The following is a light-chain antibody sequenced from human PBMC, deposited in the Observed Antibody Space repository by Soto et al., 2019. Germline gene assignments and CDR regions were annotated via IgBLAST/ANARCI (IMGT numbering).Light chain of an antibody. CDR1: SSDVGGYDY. CDR3: CSYGGSFPYV. J-gene: IGLJ1*01. Sequence: QSALTQPPSVSGSPGQSVTISCTGTSSDVGGYDYVSWYQQHPGKAPKLPIYDVTKRPSGVPDRFSGSKSGNTASLTISGLQAEDEADFFCCSYGGSFPYVFGTGTKLTVL. V-gene: IGLV2-11*01. CDR2: DVT.